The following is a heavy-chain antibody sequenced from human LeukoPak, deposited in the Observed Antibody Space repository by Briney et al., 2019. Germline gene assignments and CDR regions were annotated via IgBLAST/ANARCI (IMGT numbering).Heavy chain of an antibody. CDR3: AREGYDIEVVVAARSGTFYGMDV. J-gene: IGHJ6*02. Sequence: GGSLRLSCAASGFTFSSYGMHWVRQAPGKGLEWVAVIWYDGSNKYYADSVKGRFTISRDNSKNTLYLQMNSLRAEDTAVYYCAREGYDIEVVVAARSGTFYGMDVWGQGTTVTVSS. CDR2: IWYDGSNK. V-gene: IGHV3-33*01. CDR1: GFTFSSYG. D-gene: IGHD2-15*01.